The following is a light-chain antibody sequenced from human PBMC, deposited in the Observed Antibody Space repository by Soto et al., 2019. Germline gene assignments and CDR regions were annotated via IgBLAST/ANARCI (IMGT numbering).Light chain of an antibody. V-gene: IGKV1-39*01. CDR2: AAS. J-gene: IGKJ3*01. CDR1: QTIIRY. Sequence: DIQMTQSPSSLSASVGDRVTITCRASQTIIRYLNWYQQKPGRAPNLLIYAASSLQSGVPSRFSISGSGTKFTLTISILQPEDFANYYYQQSYSTLFTFGPGTKVEIK. CDR3: QQSYSTLFT.